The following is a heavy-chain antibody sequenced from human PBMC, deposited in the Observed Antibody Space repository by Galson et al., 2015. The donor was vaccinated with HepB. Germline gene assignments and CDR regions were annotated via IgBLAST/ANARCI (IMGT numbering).Heavy chain of an antibody. CDR1: GFTFSSYS. Sequence: SLRLSCAASGFTFSSYSMNWVRQAPGKGLEWVSSISSKSNYIHYADSVKGRFTISRDNAKNSLYLQMNSLRAEDTAVYYCARDSRARDFWSGYDWFGPWGQGTLVTVSS. CDR2: ISSKSNYI. V-gene: IGHV3-21*01. CDR3: ARDSRARDFWSGYDWFGP. J-gene: IGHJ5*02. D-gene: IGHD3-3*01.